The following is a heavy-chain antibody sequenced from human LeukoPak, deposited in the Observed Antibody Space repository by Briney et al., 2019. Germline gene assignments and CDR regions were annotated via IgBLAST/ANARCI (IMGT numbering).Heavy chain of an antibody. J-gene: IGHJ1*01. D-gene: IGHD4-17*01. CDR2: ISAYNGNT. Sequence: ASVKVSCKASGYTFTSYGISWVRQAPGQGLEWMGWISAYNGNTNYAQKLQGRVTMTTDTSTSTAYMELRSLRSDDTAVYYCARTDDCGEVAEYFQHWGQGTLVTVSS. V-gene: IGHV1-18*01. CDR3: ARTDDCGEVAEYFQH. CDR1: GYTFTSYG.